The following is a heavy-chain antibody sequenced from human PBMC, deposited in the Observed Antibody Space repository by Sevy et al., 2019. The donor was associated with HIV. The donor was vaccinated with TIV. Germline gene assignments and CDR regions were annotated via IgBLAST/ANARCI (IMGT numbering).Heavy chain of an antibody. CDR3: TRTSSGSYPTYYFDY. Sequence: GSLRLSCTASGFTFGDYAMSWFRQAPGKGLEWVGFIRSKAYGGTTEYAASVKGRFTISRDDSKSIAYLQMNSLKTEDTAVYYCTRTSSGSYPTYYFDYWGQGTLVTVSS. D-gene: IGHD1-26*01. CDR2: IRSKAYGGTT. V-gene: IGHV3-49*03. J-gene: IGHJ4*02. CDR1: GFTFGDYA.